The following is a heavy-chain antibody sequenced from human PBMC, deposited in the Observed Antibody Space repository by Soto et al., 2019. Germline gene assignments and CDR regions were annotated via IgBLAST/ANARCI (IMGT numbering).Heavy chain of an antibody. CDR3: ARQQWLVLNAFDI. CDR2: INPSGGST. V-gene: IGHV1-46*01. CDR1: GYTFTSCN. J-gene: IGHJ3*02. D-gene: IGHD6-19*01. Sequence: ASVKVSCKASGYTFTSCNMHWVRQAPGQGLGWMGMINPSGGSTTYAQKFQGRVTMTRDTSTSTVYMELNSLRSEDTAVYYCARQQWLVLNAFDIWGQGTMVTVSS.